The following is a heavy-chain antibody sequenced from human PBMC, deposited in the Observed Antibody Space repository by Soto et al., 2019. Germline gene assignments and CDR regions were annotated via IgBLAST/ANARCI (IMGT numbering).Heavy chain of an antibody. J-gene: IGHJ6*02. CDR2: ITESGGDT. CDR3: TRASSDRNHMEV. V-gene: IGHV3-23*01. Sequence: GSLRLSCAASGFNFGNFVMRWVRQTPGKGLEWVSTITESGGDTYYTDSVKGRFTISRDNSKNTLYLQMTSLRAEDTALYYCTRASSDRNHMEVWGPGTTVTVSS. CDR1: GFNFGNFV.